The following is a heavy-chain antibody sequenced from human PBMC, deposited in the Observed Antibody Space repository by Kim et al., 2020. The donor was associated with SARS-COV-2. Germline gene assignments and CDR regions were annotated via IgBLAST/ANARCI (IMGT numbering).Heavy chain of an antibody. Sequence: GGSLRLSCAASGFTFSSYAMSWVRQAPGKGLEWVSAISGSGGSTYYADSVKGRFTISRDNSKNTLYLQMNSLRAEDTAVYYCAKDSSGDRGIVVVTLDYWGQGTLVTVSS. CDR2: ISGSGGST. J-gene: IGHJ4*02. D-gene: IGHD3-22*01. V-gene: IGHV3-23*01. CDR1: GFTFSSYA. CDR3: AKDSSGDRGIVVVTLDY.